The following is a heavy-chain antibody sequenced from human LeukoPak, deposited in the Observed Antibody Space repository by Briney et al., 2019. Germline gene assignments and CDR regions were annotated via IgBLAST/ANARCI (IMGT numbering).Heavy chain of an antibody. CDR3: AKGGIAAAGTRYAAKNYYYYYMDV. CDR1: GFTFSSYG. D-gene: IGHD6-13*01. J-gene: IGHJ6*03. Sequence: GGSLRLSCAASGFTFSSYGVHWVRQAPGKGLEWVAVISYDGSNKYYADSVKGRFTISRDNSKNTLYLQMNSLRAEDTAVYYCAKGGIAAAGTRYAAKNYYYYYMDVWGKGTTVTVSS. CDR2: ISYDGSNK. V-gene: IGHV3-30*18.